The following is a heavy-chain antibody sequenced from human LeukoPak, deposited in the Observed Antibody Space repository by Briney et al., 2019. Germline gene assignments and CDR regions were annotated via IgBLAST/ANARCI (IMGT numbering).Heavy chain of an antibody. V-gene: IGHV4-59*11. CDR1: GVSINGHY. CDR3: ARVLQNYYPLDV. Sequence: KPSETLSLTCTVSGVSINGHYWSWIRQPPGKGLEWIGFIYDNESANYKSSLESRVTMTVDTSKNQVSLKLNSVTAADTAVYYCARVLQNYYPLDVWGEGTTVTVSS. CDR2: IYDNESA. J-gene: IGHJ6*03. D-gene: IGHD3-3*01.